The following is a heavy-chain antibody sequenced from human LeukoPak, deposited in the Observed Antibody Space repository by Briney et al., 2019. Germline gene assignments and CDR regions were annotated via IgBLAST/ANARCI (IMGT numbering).Heavy chain of an antibody. CDR2: IKQDGSEK. J-gene: IGHJ4*02. D-gene: IGHD1-26*01. V-gene: IGHV3-7*01. CDR3: ARTTGIVGATTRTGDY. CDR1: GFTFSSYW. Sequence: GGSLRLTCAASGFTFSSYWMSWVPHAPGKGLEWVANIKQDGSEKYYVDSVKGRFTISRDNGKNSLYLQMNSLRAEDTAVYYCARTTGIVGATTRTGDYWGQGTLVTVSS.